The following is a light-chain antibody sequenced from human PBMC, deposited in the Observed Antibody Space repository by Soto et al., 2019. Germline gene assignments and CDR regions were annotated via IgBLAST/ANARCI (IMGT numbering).Light chain of an antibody. CDR1: QSVSSY. Sequence: EIVLTQSPATLSLSPGERATLSCRASQSVSSYLAWYQQEPGQAPRLLIYDASNRATGIPARFSGSGSGTDFPLTISSLEPEDFAVYYCQQRSNWPPFTFGPGTKVDIK. J-gene: IGKJ3*01. CDR2: DAS. CDR3: QQRSNWPPFT. V-gene: IGKV3-11*01.